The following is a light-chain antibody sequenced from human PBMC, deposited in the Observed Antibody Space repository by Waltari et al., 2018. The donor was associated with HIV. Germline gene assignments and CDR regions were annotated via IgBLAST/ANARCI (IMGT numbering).Light chain of an antibody. J-gene: IGLJ3*02. V-gene: IGLV1-40*01. CDR2: GDR. Sequence: QSVLTQPPSVSGAPGQRVTISCTGSGSNIGAGFDVHWYQQLPGSAPTLLIFGDRNRPSGVPDRFSGPRAGPSASLAIPGLHTEDEADYYCQSYDSSLSGWVFGGGTKLTVL. CDR1: GSNIGAGFD. CDR3: QSYDSSLSGWV.